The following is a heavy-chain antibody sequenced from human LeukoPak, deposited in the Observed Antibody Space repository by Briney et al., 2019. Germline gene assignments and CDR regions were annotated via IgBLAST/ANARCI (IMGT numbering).Heavy chain of an antibody. Sequence: SETLFLTCTVSGGSISISNHYWGWIRQPPGRGLEWIGSISYSGTYYNPSLKSRLTISVDTSKNHFSLNLRSVTAADTAVYYCARRTSNPVGAIDYWGQGTLVTVSS. V-gene: IGHV4-39*01. CDR1: GGSISISNHY. D-gene: IGHD1-26*01. CDR3: ARRTSNPVGAIDY. J-gene: IGHJ4*02. CDR2: ISYSGT.